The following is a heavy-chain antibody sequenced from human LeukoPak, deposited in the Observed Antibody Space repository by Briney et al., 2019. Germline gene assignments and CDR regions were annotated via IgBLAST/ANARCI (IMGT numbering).Heavy chain of an antibody. D-gene: IGHD5-18*01. CDR3: AKDLIRGYSYGYIDY. Sequence: GGSLRLSCAASGFTFSSYAMSWVRQAPGKGLEWVSAISGSGGSTYYADSVKGRFTISRDNSKNTLYLQMNSLRAEDTAVYYCAKDLIRGYSYGYIDYWGQGTLVTVSS. CDR2: ISGSGGST. V-gene: IGHV3-23*01. CDR1: GFTFSSYA. J-gene: IGHJ4*02.